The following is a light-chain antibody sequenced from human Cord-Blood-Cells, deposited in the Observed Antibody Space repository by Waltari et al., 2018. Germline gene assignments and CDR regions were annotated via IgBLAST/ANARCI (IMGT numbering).Light chain of an antibody. CDR3: QQYDNPPFA. V-gene: IGKV1-33*01. J-gene: IGKJ3*01. CDR2: DAS. Sequence: DIQMTQSPSSLSASVGHRVTITCQASQDISNYLNWYQQKPGKAPKLLIYDASNLETGVPSRFSGSGSGTDFTFTISSLQPEDIATYYCQQYDNPPFAFGPGTKVDIK. CDR1: QDISNY.